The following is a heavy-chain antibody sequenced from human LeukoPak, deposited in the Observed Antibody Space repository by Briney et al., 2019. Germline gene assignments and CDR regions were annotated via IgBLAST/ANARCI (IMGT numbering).Heavy chain of an antibody. J-gene: IGHJ4*02. D-gene: IGHD2-2*01. V-gene: IGHV1-18*01. CDR3: AGDRKDIVVVPAARKNFDY. CDR1: GYTFTSYG. Sequence: ASVKVSCKASGYTFTSYGISWVRHALGQGLEWMGGISAYNGNTNYAQKLQGRVTMTTDTSTSTAYMELRSLRSDDTAVYYCAGDRKDIVVVPAARKNFDYWGQGTLVTVSS. CDR2: ISAYNGNT.